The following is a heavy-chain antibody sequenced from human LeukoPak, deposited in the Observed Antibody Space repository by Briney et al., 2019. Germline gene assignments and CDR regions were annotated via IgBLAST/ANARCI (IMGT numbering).Heavy chain of an antibody. D-gene: IGHD6-13*01. V-gene: IGHV3-23*01. CDR3: AFRGYSSSWYTLGY. CDR2: ISGSGGST. J-gene: IGHJ4*02. CDR1: GFTFSSYA. Sequence: PGGSLRLSCAASGFTFSSYAMSWVRQAPGKGPEWVSAISGSGGSTYYADSVKGRFTISRDNSKNTLYLQMNSLRAEDTAVYYCAFRGYSSSWYTLGYWGQGTLVTVSS.